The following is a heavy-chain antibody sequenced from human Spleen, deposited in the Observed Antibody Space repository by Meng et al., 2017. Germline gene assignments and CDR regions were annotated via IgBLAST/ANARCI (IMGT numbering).Heavy chain of an antibody. V-gene: IGHV1-18*01. CDR3: ARTDYGDYDRAYYYYHAMDV. CDR2: ITAYNRNT. D-gene: IGHD4-17*01. J-gene: IGHJ6*02. Sequence: ASVKVSCKASGGTFSSYAISWVRQAPGQGLEWLGWITAYNRNTNYSQKLQGRVTMTIETYTSTAYMELRNLRPDDTAVYYCARTDYGDYDRAYYYYHAMDVWGQGTTVTVSS. CDR1: GGTFSSYA.